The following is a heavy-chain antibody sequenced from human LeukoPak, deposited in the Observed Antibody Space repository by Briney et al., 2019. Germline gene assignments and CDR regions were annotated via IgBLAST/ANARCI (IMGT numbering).Heavy chain of an antibody. CDR2: IYYSGST. Sequence: SETLSLTCTVSGGSISSYYWSWIRQPPGKGLEWIGYIYYSGSTNYNPSLKSRVTISVDTSKNQFSLKLSSVTAADTAVYYCARYYDSDHFDYWDQGTLVTVSS. J-gene: IGHJ4*02. CDR1: GGSISSYY. CDR3: ARYYDSDHFDY. D-gene: IGHD3-22*01. V-gene: IGHV4-59*01.